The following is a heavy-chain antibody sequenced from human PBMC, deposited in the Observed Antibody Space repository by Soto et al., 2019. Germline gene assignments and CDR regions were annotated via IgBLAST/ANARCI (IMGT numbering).Heavy chain of an antibody. V-gene: IGHV1-18*04. Sequence: ASVKVSCKAFGFAFTSHGISWVRQAPGQGPEWMGRISLYNGNTEYAENIQGRVTMTTDTSTNTAYMELRSLRSDDTAVYYCAIYHLELFRFDFWGQRTLVTVSS. CDR3: AIYHLELFRFDF. J-gene: IGHJ4*02. CDR2: ISLYNGNT. CDR1: GFAFTSHG. D-gene: IGHD1-7*01.